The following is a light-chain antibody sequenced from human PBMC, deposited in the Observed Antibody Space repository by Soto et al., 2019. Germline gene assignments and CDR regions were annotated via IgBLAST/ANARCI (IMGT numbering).Light chain of an antibody. Sequence: EVVLTQSPGTLSLSPGERATLSCRASQSVATTYLAWYQQKPGQAPRLLIYDASTVESGVPSRFSGSGSGTEFTLTISSLQRDDFATYYCQQYNSYSTFGQGTKVDIK. CDR3: QQYNSYST. V-gene: IGKV3-20*02. CDR2: DAS. CDR1: QSVATTY. J-gene: IGKJ1*01.